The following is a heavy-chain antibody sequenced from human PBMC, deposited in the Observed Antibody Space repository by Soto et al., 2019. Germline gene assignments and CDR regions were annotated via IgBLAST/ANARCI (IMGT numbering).Heavy chain of an antibody. J-gene: IGHJ6*02. Sequence: QVQLVESGGGVVQPGRSLRLSCAASGFTFSSYAMHWVRQAPGKGLEWVAVISYDGSNKYYADSVKGRFTISRDNSKNTLYLQMNSLRAEDTAVYYCARDPVSDLYGGNSYCMDVWGQGTTVTVSS. CDR1: GFTFSSYA. D-gene: IGHD2-21*02. CDR3: ARDPVSDLYGGNSYCMDV. V-gene: IGHV3-30-3*01. CDR2: ISYDGSNK.